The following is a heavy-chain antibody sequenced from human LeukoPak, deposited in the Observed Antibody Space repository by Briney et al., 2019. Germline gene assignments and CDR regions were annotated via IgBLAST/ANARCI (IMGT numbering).Heavy chain of an antibody. CDR1: GFTFSSYG. CDR3: ARGGCSSTSCYNYFDH. Sequence: GGSLRLSCAASGFTFSSYGMHWVRQAPGKGLEWVAVIWYDGSNKYYADSVKGRFTISRDNSKNTLYLQMNSLRAEDTAVYYCARGGCSSTSCYNYFDHWGQGTLVTVSS. J-gene: IGHJ4*02. V-gene: IGHV3-33*01. D-gene: IGHD2-2*02. CDR2: IWYDGSNK.